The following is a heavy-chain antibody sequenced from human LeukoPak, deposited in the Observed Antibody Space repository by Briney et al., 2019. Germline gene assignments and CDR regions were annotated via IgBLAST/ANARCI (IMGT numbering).Heavy chain of an antibody. V-gene: IGHV1-2*02. CDR1: GYTFTGYY. D-gene: IGHD6-6*01. Sequence: ASVKVSCKASGYTFTGYYMHWVRRAPGQGLEWMGWINPNSGGTNYAQKFQGRVTMTRDTSISTAYMELSRLRSDDTAVYYCARWGDIAARPMSAFDIWGQGTMVTVSS. J-gene: IGHJ3*02. CDR3: ARWGDIAARPMSAFDI. CDR2: INPNSGGT.